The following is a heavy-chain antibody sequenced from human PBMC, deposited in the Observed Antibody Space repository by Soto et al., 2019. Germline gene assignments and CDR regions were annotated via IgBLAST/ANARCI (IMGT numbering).Heavy chain of an antibody. Sequence: QITLKESGPTLVKPTQTLTLTCTFSGFSLSTSGVGVGWIRQPRGKALEWLALIYWDDDKRYSPSLKSRLTITKDTSKNQVVLTMTNMDPVDTATYYCAHVYGGYDNFDYWGQGTLVTVSS. CDR1: GFSLSTSGVG. J-gene: IGHJ4*02. CDR3: AHVYGGYDNFDY. D-gene: IGHD5-12*01. V-gene: IGHV2-5*02. CDR2: IYWDDDK.